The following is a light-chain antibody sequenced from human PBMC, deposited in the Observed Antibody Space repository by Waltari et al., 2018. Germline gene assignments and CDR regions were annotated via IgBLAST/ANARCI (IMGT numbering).Light chain of an antibody. CDR2: AAS. J-gene: IGKJ2*01. CDR1: QSISSY. V-gene: IGKV1-39*01. CDR3: QQSYSTLYT. Sequence: DIQMTQSPSSLSASVGDRVTITCRASQSISSYLNWYQQKPGKAPKLLIYAASSLPSGVRSSFSGSGSGTDLTLAICSLQPEDFATYYCQQSYSTLYTFGQGTKLEIK.